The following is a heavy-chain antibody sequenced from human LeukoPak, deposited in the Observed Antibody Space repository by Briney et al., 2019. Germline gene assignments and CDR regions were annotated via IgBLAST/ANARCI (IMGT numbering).Heavy chain of an antibody. V-gene: IGHV1-2*02. CDR2: INPNSGGT. CDR1: GYTFTSYY. CDR3: ARVRRDGYNSAFDI. J-gene: IGHJ3*02. Sequence: ASVKVSCKASGYTFTSYYMHWVRQAPGQGLEWMGWINPNSGGTNYAQKFQGRVTMTRDTSISTAYMELSRLRSDDTAVYYCARVRRDGYNSAFDIWGQGTMVTVSS. D-gene: IGHD5-24*01.